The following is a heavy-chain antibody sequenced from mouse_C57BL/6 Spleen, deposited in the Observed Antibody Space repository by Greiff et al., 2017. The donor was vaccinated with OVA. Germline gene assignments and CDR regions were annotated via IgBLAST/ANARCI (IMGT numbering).Heavy chain of an antibody. V-gene: IGHV5-9-1*02. Sequence: EVQLVESGEGLVKPGGSLKLSCAASGFTFSSYAMSWVRQTPEKRLEWVAYISSGGDYIYYADTVKGRFTISRDNARNTLYLQMSSLKSEDTAMYYCTSHYGSSYNFDYWGQGTTLTVSS. D-gene: IGHD1-1*01. CDR1: GFTFSSYA. CDR3: TSHYGSSYNFDY. J-gene: IGHJ2*01. CDR2: ISSGGDYI.